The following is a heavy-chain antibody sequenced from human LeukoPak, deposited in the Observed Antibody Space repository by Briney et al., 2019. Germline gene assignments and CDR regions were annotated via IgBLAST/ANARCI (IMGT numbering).Heavy chain of an antibody. V-gene: IGHV3-48*04. D-gene: IGHD3-10*01. Sequence: GGSLRLSCAASGFTFSTTNMNWVRQAPGKRLEWVSYIRSDSRLTFYAGSVKGRFTISRDNARNSLFLQMNSLRAEDTAVYYCARDGFGELPPGDAFDIWGQGTMVTVSS. CDR1: GFTFSTTN. CDR2: IRSDSRLT. J-gene: IGHJ3*02. CDR3: ARDGFGELPPGDAFDI.